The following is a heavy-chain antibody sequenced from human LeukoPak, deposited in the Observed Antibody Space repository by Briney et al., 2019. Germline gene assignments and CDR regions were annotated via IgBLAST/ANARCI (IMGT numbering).Heavy chain of an antibody. CDR3: ARACGGDSYLSDY. V-gene: IGHV3-21*01. CDR1: GFAFSSYS. Sequence: GGSLRLSCAASGFAFSSYSMNWVRQAPGKGLEWVSSISTSTGIYIYYADSVRGRFTISRDNAKNSLYLQINSLRVEDTAVYYCARACGGDSYLSDYWGQGTLVTASS. CDR2: ISTSTGIYI. D-gene: IGHD2-21*02. J-gene: IGHJ4*02.